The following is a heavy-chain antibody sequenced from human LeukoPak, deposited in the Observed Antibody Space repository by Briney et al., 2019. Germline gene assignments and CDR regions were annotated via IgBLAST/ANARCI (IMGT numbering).Heavy chain of an antibody. CDR1: GFSVGSYG. D-gene: IGHD3-3*01. CDR3: AKDGFNYTSRDNDGFDT. CDR2: FSGNGEWT. Sequence: GGSLRLSCAASGFSVGSYGMSWVRQAPGQGLEWVSTFSGNGEWTHYTDSVKGRFTTSRDKTKNTLYLQMNSLIFEDTALYYCAKDGFNYTSRDNDGFDTWGQGTMVTVSS. J-gene: IGHJ3*02. V-gene: IGHV3-23*01.